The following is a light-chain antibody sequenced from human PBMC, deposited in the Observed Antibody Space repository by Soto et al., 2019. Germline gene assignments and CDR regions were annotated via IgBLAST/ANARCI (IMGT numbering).Light chain of an antibody. CDR3: QQSYSTPLT. J-gene: IGKJ4*01. V-gene: IGKV2-28*01. Sequence: IVMTQSPLSLPVTPGEPASMSCRSNQSLLHSNGYNYLDWYLQKPGQSPQLLMYSGSDRASGVPDRFSGSGSGTDFTLTISSLQPEDFATYYCQQSYSTPLTFGGGTKVEIK. CDR1: QSLLHSNGYNY. CDR2: SGS.